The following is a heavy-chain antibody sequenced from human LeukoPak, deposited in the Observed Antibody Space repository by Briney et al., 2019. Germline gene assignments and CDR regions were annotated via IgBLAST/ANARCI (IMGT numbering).Heavy chain of an antibody. J-gene: IGHJ4*02. V-gene: IGHV3-30*18. CDR1: GFTFSSYG. CDR3: ANGLRFDY. Sequence: PGRSLRLSCAASGFTFSSYGMHRVRQAPGKGLEWVAVISYDGSNKYYADSVKGRFTISRDNSKNTLYLQMNSLRAEDTAVYYCANGLRFDYWGQGTLVTVSS. D-gene: IGHD3-10*01. CDR2: ISYDGSNK.